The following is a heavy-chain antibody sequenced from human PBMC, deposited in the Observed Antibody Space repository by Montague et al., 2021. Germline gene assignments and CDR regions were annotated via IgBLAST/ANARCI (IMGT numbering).Heavy chain of an antibody. CDR1: GGSIISSNW. CDR2: IYHTGST. V-gene: IGHV4-4*02. Sequence: SETLSLTCAVSGGSIISSNWWSWVRQSPGKGLEWIGEIYHTGSTNYNPSLKSRLTISLDKSNNQVSLHLTSVAAADTAVYYCARMLGYCSGGHCYSNWFDSWGQGTLVTVSA. CDR3: ARMLGYCSGGHCYSNWFDS. D-gene: IGHD2-15*01. J-gene: IGHJ5*01.